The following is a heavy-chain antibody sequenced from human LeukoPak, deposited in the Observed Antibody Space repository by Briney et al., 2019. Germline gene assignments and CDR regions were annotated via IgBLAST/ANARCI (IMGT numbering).Heavy chain of an antibody. CDR3: ASGGPTRETLDK. CDR1: GFPFSSYG. CDR2: LRKDATYS. V-gene: IGHV3-30*02. Sequence: GSLRPSCAASGFPFSSYGMYWVRQTPDKGLEWVAYLRKDATYSNYADSVRGRFTISRDNSRNTLDLQMSSLRVEDTALYYCASGGPTRETLDKCGQGTLVTVSS. D-gene: IGHD3-16*01. J-gene: IGHJ4*02.